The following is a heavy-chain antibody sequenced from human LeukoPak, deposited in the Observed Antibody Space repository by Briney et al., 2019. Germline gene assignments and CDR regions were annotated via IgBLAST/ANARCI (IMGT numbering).Heavy chain of an antibody. J-gene: IGHJ4*02. CDR1: GFTFSSYG. Sequence: GGSLRLSCAASGFTFSSYGMSWVRQAPGKGLEWVSAISGSGGSTYYANSVKGRFTISRDNSKNTLYLQMNSLRAEDTAVYYCAKDLGRSYPGYYFDYWGQGTLVTVSS. V-gene: IGHV3-23*01. D-gene: IGHD1-26*01. CDR2: ISGSGGST. CDR3: AKDLGRSYPGYYFDY.